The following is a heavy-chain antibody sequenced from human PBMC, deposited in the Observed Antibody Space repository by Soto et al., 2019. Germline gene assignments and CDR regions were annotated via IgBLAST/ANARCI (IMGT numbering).Heavy chain of an antibody. V-gene: IGHV1-18*04. J-gene: IGHJ3*02. D-gene: IGHD3-22*01. Sequence: ASVKVSCKASGYTFTSYGISWVRQAPGQGLEWMGWISAYNGNTNYAQKLQGRVTMTTDTSTSTAYMELRSLRSDDTAVYYCARVQDSSGYTAFDIWGQGTMVTVSS. CDR2: ISAYNGNT. CDR1: GYTFTSYG. CDR3: ARVQDSSGYTAFDI.